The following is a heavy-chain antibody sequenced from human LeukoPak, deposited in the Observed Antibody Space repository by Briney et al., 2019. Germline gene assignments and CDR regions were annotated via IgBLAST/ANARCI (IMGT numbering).Heavy chain of an antibody. V-gene: IGHV3-23*01. CDR1: GFTVSSNY. CDR3: AKDGNGRGSYYYFDY. Sequence: PGGSLRLSCAASGFTVSSNYMSWIRQAPGKGLEWVSAISGSGGSTYYADSVKGRFTISRDNSKNTLYLQMNSLRAEDTAVYYCAKDGNGRGSYYYFDYWGQGTLVTVSS. D-gene: IGHD3-10*01. J-gene: IGHJ4*02. CDR2: ISGSGGST.